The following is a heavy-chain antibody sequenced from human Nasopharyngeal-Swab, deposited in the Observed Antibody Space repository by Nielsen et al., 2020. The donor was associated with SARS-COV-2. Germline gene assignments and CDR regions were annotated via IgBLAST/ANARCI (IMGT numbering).Heavy chain of an antibody. V-gene: IGHV3-11*01. CDR2: ISSSGSTI. J-gene: IGHJ5*02. D-gene: IGHD2-15*01. CDR1: GFTFSDYY. Sequence: GESLKISCAASGFTFSDYYMSWIRQAPGKGLEWVSYISSSGSTIYYADSVKGRFTISRDNAKNSLYLQMNSLRAEDTAVYYCARDHCSGGSCYRFDPWGQGTLVTVSS. CDR3: ARDHCSGGSCYRFDP.